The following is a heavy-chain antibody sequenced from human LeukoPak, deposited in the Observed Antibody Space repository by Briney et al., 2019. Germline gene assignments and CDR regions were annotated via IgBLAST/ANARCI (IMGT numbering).Heavy chain of an antibody. D-gene: IGHD3-3*01. J-gene: IGHJ3*02. V-gene: IGHV3-7*03. Sequence: GGSLRLSCTTSGLNFRAYWMGWVRQAPGKGLEWVANIHQHGSKENYLDSVKGRFTISRDNAKNSLDLQMESLRAEDTAVYYCAKDTGSPADAITMEDNAFDIWGQGTMVTVSS. CDR1: GLNFRAYW. CDR3: AKDTGSPADAITMEDNAFDI. CDR2: IHQHGSKE.